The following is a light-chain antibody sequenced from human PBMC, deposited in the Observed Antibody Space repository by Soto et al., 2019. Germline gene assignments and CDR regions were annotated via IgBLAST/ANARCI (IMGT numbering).Light chain of an antibody. CDR3: QSYDSSNHVV. CDR2: EDD. V-gene: IGLV6-57*02. J-gene: IGLJ2*01. CDR1: RGSIASNY. Sequence: NFMLTQPHSVSESPGKTVTIPCAGSRGSIASNYVQWYQQRPGSTPTGVIFEDDLRPSGVPDRFSGSVDSSSNSATLTISGLKTEDEADYYCQSYDSSNHVVFGGGTKVTVL.